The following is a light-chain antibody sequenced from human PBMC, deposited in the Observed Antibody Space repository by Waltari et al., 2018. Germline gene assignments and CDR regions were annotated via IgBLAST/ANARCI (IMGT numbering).Light chain of an antibody. CDR1: QSVLYSSDNKNY. J-gene: IGKJ1*01. V-gene: IGKV4-1*01. CDR3: HQYYKTPLT. Sequence: DIVMTQSPDSLAVSLGERATINCKSSQSVLYSSDNKNYLAWYQQKPGQPPHLLIYWASTRESGVPDRFSGSGSGTDFTLTISNLQAEDVAVYYCHQYYKTPLTFGQGTKVEIK. CDR2: WAS.